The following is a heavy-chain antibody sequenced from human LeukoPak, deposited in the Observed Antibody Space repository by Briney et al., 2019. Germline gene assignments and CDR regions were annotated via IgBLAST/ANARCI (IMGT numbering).Heavy chain of an antibody. CDR1: GGSFSGYY. V-gene: IGHV4-34*01. CDR2: INHSGNT. D-gene: IGHD3-16*01. CDR3: ARRLRFGYYYYYYMDV. Sequence: PSETLSLTCAVYGGSFSGYYWSWIRQPPGKGLEWIGEINHSGNTNYNPSLKSRVTISVDTSKNQFSLKLSSVTAADTAVYYCARRLRFGYYYYYYMDVRGKGPRSPSP. J-gene: IGHJ6*03.